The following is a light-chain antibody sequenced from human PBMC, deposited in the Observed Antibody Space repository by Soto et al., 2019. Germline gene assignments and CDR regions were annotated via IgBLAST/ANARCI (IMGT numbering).Light chain of an antibody. Sequence: QAVVTQPASVSGSPGQSITISCTGTSSDVGGYNYVSWYQQHPGKAPKLMIYDVSNRPSGVSNRFSGSKSGNTASLTISGLQAEDEADYYCSSYTSSSTLVYVFGTGTQLTVL. CDR3: SSYTSSSTLVYV. V-gene: IGLV2-14*01. CDR1: SSDVGGYNY. CDR2: DVS. J-gene: IGLJ1*01.